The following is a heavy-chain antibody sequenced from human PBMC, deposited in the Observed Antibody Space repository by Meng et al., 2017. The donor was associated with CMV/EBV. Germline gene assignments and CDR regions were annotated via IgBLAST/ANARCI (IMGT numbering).Heavy chain of an antibody. CDR3: ASVTGIGWWYFDL. J-gene: IGHJ2*01. D-gene: IGHD1-20*01. CDR2: IIPIFGTA. Sequence: LVQSGVDVKMPGSWGQVSCKASGGTFSSYAISWVRQAPGQGLEWMGGIIPIFGTANYAQKFQGRVTITADESTSTAYMELSSLRSEDTAVYYCASVTGIGWWYFDLWGRGTLVTVSS. V-gene: IGHV1-69*01. CDR1: GGTFSSYA.